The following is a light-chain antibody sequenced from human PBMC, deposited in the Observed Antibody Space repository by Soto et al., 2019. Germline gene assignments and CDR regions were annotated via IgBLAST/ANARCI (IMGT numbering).Light chain of an antibody. J-gene: IGLJ1*01. Sequence: SVLAQPASVSGSPGQSITISCTGTSSDVGRYNYVSWYQQHPGKAPKLMIHEVSYRPSGVSSRFSGSKSGNTASLTISGLQAEDEAEYHCCSYTNRATDVFGTGTKVTVL. CDR1: SSDVGRYNY. CDR2: EVS. V-gene: IGLV2-14*01. CDR3: CSYTNRATDV.